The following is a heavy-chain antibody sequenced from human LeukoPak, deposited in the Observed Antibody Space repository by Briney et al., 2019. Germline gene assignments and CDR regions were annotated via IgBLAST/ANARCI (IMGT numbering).Heavy chain of an antibody. CDR3: ARDSYSGSPS. J-gene: IGHJ4*02. CDR1: GDSISSSTYSSSYY. CDR2: IYYSGTT. V-gene: IGHV4-39*07. Sequence: PSETLSLTCTVSGDSISSSTYSSSYYWGWIRQPPGKGLEWIGSIYYSGTTYYNASLKSRVTISVDTSKNQFSLKLSSVTAADTAVYYCARDSYSGSPSWGQGTLVTVSS. D-gene: IGHD1-26*01.